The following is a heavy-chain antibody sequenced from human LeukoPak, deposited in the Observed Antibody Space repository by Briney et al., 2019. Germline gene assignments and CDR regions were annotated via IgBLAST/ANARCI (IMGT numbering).Heavy chain of an antibody. CDR2: IIPIFGTA. CDR1: GGTFSSYA. J-gene: IGHJ3*02. Sequence: SVKVSCKASGGTFSSYAISWVRQAPGQGLEWMGGIIPIFGTANYAQKFQGRVTITADESTSTAYMELSSLRSEDTAVDYCARVGLGDVFDMGAKGTRVPFFS. CDR3: ARVGLGDVFDM. D-gene: IGHD6-19*01. V-gene: IGHV1-69*13.